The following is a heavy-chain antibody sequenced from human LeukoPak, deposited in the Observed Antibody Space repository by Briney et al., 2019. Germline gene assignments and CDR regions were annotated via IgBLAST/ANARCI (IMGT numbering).Heavy chain of an antibody. CDR3: ARAGWELLVHGFDY. V-gene: IGHV1-69*06. Sequence: SVKVSCKASGGTFSSYAISWVRQAPGQGLEWMGGIIPIFGTANYAQKFQGRVTITADKSTSTAYMELSSLRSEDTAVYYCARAGWELLVHGFDYWGQGTLVTVSS. J-gene: IGHJ4*02. CDR1: GGTFSSYA. CDR2: IIPIFGTA. D-gene: IGHD1-26*01.